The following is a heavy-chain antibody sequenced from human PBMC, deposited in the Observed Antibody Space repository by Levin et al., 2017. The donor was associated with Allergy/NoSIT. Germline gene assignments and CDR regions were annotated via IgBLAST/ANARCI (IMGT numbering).Heavy chain of an antibody. CDR1: GGSISSGSYY. CDR2: IYSSGGA. Sequence: PSETLSLTCKVSGGSISSGSYYWSWIRQPAAKGLEWIGRIYSSGGANYNPSLKSRVTISVDTSKNQFSLKLSSVTAADTAVYYCARAEVGSEHWGQGTLVTVSS. D-gene: IGHD3-10*01. V-gene: IGHV4-61*02. CDR3: ARAEVGSEH. J-gene: IGHJ4*02.